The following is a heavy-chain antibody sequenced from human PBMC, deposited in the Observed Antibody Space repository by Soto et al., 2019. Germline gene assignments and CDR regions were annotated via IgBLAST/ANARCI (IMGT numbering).Heavy chain of an antibody. J-gene: IGHJ6*02. CDR3: AKDRGYYGSGTNYYYGMDL. D-gene: IGHD3-10*01. Sequence: QVQLVESGGGVVQPGRSLRLSCAASGFTFSSYGMHWVRRAPGKGLEWVAVISYDGSNKYYADSVKGRFTISRDNSKNTLYLQMNSLRAEDTAVYYCAKDRGYYGSGTNYYYGMDLWGQGTTVTVSS. CDR2: ISYDGSNK. V-gene: IGHV3-30*18. CDR1: GFTFSSYG.